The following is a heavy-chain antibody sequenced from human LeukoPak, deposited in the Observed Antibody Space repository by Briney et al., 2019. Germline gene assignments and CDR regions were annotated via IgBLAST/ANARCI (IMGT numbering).Heavy chain of an antibody. Sequence: SETLSLTCAVYGGSFSGYYWSWIRQPPGKGLEWIGEINHSGSTNYNPSLKGRVTISVDTSKNQFSLKLSSVTAADTAVYYCASLAAAAARGDYWGQGTLVTVSS. V-gene: IGHV4-34*01. CDR1: GGSFSGYY. CDR2: INHSGST. CDR3: ASLAAAAARGDY. D-gene: IGHD6-13*01. J-gene: IGHJ4*02.